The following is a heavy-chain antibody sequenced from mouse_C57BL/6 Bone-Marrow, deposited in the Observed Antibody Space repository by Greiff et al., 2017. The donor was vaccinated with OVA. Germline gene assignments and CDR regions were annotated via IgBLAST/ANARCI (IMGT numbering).Heavy chain of an antibody. V-gene: IGHV5-9-1*02. CDR3: TRRGDDYDGGGYYYAMDY. CDR2: ISSGGDYI. CDR1: GFTFSSYS. D-gene: IGHD2-4*01. Sequence: EVQVVESGEGLVKPGGSLKLSCAASGFTFSSYSMSWVRQTPEKRLEWVAYISSGGDYIYYADTVKGRFTISRANARNTLYLQMSSLKSEDTAMYYGTRRGDDYDGGGYYYAMDYWGQGTSVTVSS. J-gene: IGHJ4*01.